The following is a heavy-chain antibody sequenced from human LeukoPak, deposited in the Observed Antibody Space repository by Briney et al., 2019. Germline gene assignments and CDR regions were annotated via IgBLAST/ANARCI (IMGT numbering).Heavy chain of an antibody. Sequence: GGSLRLSCAASGFTFNDHAMYWVRHAPGKGLEWVSGINWNSDNIGYADSVKGRFTISRDDAKKSLFLQMNSLRTEDTALYYCARASYYYDTTGLGAVDIWGQGTMVTVSS. CDR3: ARASYYYDTTGLGAVDI. CDR1: GFTFNDHA. D-gene: IGHD3-22*01. J-gene: IGHJ3*02. CDR2: INWNSDNI. V-gene: IGHV3-9*01.